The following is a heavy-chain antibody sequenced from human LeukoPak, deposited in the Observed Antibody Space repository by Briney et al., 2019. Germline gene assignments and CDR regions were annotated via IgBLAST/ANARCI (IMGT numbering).Heavy chain of an antibody. J-gene: IGHJ4*02. V-gene: IGHV3-53*01. CDR1: GFTVSSNY. Sequence: PGGSLRLSCAASGFTVSSNYMSWVRQAPGKGLEWVSVIYSGGSTYYADSVKGRFTISRDNSKNTLYLQMNSLRAEDTAVYYCARSVEQQLVLYYWGQGTLVTVSS. D-gene: IGHD6-13*01. CDR2: IYSGGST. CDR3: ARSVEQQLVLYY.